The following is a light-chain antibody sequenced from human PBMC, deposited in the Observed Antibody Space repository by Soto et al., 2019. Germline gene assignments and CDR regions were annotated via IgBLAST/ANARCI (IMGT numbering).Light chain of an antibody. CDR1: TSNLGSNY. V-gene: IGLV1-47*01. Sequence: QSVLTQPPSASGTPGQRVIISCFGDTSNLGSNYAYWYQQFPGRAPTLLIYRSNQRPSGVPDRFSGSKSGTSASLAISGLRSEDEADYYCATWDDRISGRVFGGGTKLTVL. CDR3: ATWDDRISGRV. J-gene: IGLJ3*02. CDR2: RSN.